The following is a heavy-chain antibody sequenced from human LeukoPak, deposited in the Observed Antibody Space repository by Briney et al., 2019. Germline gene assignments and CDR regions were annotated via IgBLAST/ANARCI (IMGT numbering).Heavy chain of an antibody. CDR3: ARGPDYDDDAFDI. CDR1: GGSFSGYY. V-gene: IGHV4-34*01. CDR2: INHSGST. D-gene: IGHD4-17*01. Sequence: PSETLSLTCAVYGGSFSGYYWSWIRQPPGKGLEWIGEINHSGSTNYNPSLKSRVTISVDTSKNQFSLKLSSVTAADTAVYDCARGPDYDDDAFDIWGQGTMVTVSS. J-gene: IGHJ3*02.